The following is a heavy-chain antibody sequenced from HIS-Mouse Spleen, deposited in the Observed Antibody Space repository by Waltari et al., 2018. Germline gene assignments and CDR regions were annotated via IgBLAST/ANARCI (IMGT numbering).Heavy chain of an antibody. CDR3: AREIPYSSSWYDWYFDL. CDR2: IYYSGST. Sequence: QLQLQESGPGLVKPSETLSLTCTVSGGSISSSSYYWVWIHQPPGQGLEWIGSIYYSGSTYYNPSLKSRVTISVDTSKNQFSLKLSSVTAADTAVYYCAREIPYSSSWYDWYFDLWGRGTLVTVSS. J-gene: IGHJ2*01. V-gene: IGHV4-39*07. D-gene: IGHD6-13*01. CDR1: GGSISSSSYY.